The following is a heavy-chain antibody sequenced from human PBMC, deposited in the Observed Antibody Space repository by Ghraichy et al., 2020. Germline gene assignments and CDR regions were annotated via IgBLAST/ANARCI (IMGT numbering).Heavy chain of an antibody. D-gene: IGHD4-17*01. CDR1: GYTFTSYY. V-gene: IGHV1-46*01. CDR2: INPSGGST. J-gene: IGHJ4*02. CDR3: ARDLRDLGVQSTTVTTRTTNDY. Sequence: ASVKVSCKASGYTFTSYYMHWVRQAPGQGLEWMGIINPSGGSTSYAQKFQGRVTMTRDTSTSTVYMELSSLRSEDTAVYYCARDLRDLGVQSTTVTTRTTNDYWGQGTLVTVSS.